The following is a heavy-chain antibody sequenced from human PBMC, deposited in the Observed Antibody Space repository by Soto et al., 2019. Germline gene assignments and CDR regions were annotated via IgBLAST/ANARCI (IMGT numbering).Heavy chain of an antibody. CDR1: GFTFSSYS. J-gene: IGHJ6*02. D-gene: IGHD4-17*01. CDR2: ISSSSSYI. Sequence: PGGSLRLSCAASGFTFSSYSMNWVRQAPGKGLEWVSSISSSSSYIYYADSVKGRSTISRDNAKNSLYLQMNSLRAEDTAVYYCARDSTTVVTPGLYGMDVWGQGTTVTVSS. V-gene: IGHV3-21*01. CDR3: ARDSTTVVTPGLYGMDV.